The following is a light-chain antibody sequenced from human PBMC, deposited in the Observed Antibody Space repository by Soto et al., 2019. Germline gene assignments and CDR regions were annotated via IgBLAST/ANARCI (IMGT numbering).Light chain of an antibody. Sequence: DIVLTQSPATLSLSPGDRATLSCRASQSVGDNLAWYQRQPGQPPRLLIYGASTRATGIPLRFSGSGSGTDFTLTISRLEPEDFAVYYCQQFSSYPLTFGGGTKVDIK. CDR2: GAS. CDR1: QSVGDN. CDR3: QQFSSYPLT. J-gene: IGKJ4*01. V-gene: IGKV3-20*01.